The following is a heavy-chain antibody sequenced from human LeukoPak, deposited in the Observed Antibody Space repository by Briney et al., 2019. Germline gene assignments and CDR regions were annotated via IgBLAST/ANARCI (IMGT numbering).Heavy chain of an antibody. CDR2: IYYSGST. D-gene: IGHD3-10*01. CDR1: GGSISSCY. J-gene: IGHJ4*02. V-gene: IGHV4-59*08. Sequence: SETLSLTCTVSGGSISSCYWSWIRQPPGKGLEWIGYIYYSGSTNYNPSLKSRVTISVGTSKNQFSLKLSSVTAADTAVYYCARRATMVRGGYFDYWGQGTLVTVSS. CDR3: ARRATMVRGGYFDY.